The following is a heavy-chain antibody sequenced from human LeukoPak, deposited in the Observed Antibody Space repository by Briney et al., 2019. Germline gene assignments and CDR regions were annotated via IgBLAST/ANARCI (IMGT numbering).Heavy chain of an antibody. CDR3: ARDWNTMVRGRWTKYYYGMDV. D-gene: IGHD3-10*01. CDR2: IYYSGST. V-gene: IGHV4-30-4*01. J-gene: IGHJ6*02. Sequence: SETLSLTCTVSGGSISSGDYYWSWIRQPPGKGLEWIGYIYYSGSTYYNPSLKSRVTISVDTSKNQFSLKLSSVTAADTAVYYCARDWNTMVRGRWTKYYYGMDVWGQGTTVTVSS. CDR1: GGSISSGDYY.